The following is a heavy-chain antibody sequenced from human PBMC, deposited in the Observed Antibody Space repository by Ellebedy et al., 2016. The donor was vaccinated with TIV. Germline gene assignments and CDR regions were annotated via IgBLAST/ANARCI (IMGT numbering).Heavy chain of an antibody. D-gene: IGHD3-9*01. Sequence: ASVKVSXXVSGYTLTELSMHWVRQAPGKGLEWMGGFDPEDGETIYAQKFQGRVTMTEDTSTDTAYMELSSLRSEDTAVYYCATGYDILTGYYLYGMDVWGQGTTVTVSS. V-gene: IGHV1-24*01. CDR3: ATGYDILTGYYLYGMDV. J-gene: IGHJ6*02. CDR2: FDPEDGET. CDR1: GYTLTELS.